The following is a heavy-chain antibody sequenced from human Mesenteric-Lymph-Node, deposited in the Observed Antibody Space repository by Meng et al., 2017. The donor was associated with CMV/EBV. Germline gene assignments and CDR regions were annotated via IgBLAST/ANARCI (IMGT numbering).Heavy chain of an antibody. V-gene: IGHV4-59*01. CDR3: ARGKQLVTYGMDV. D-gene: IGHD6-6*01. CDR1: GETFSGYY. J-gene: IGHJ6*02. CDR2: IYYSGST. Sequence: SETLSLTCAVYGETFSGYYWSWIRQSPGKGLEWIGYIYYSGSTNYNPSLKSRVTISVDTSKNQLSLNMSSVTAADAAVYYCARGKQLVTYGMDVWGQGTTVTVSS.